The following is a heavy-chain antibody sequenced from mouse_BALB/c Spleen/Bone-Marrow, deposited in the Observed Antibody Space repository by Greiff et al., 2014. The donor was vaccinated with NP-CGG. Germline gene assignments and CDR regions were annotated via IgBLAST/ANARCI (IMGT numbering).Heavy chain of an antibody. CDR2: IYPGDGDT. CDR3: ASRGDYSYAMDY. CDR1: GYTFSNYW. Sequence: QVQLQQSGAELVRPGSSVKISCKASGYTFSNYWMNWMKQRPGQGLEWIGQIYPGDGDTNYIGKFTGKATLTADKSSSTAYMRLSSLTSEDSAVYFCASRGDYSYAMDYWGQGPSVTVSS. J-gene: IGHJ4*01. D-gene: IGHD1-1*01. V-gene: IGHV1-80*01.